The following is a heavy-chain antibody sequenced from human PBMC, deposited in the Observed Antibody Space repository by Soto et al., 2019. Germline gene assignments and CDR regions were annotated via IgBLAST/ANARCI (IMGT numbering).Heavy chain of an antibody. V-gene: IGHV2-5*02. CDR2: IYWDDDK. CDR3: AHRVLRTVFGLVPPTALYFDF. Sequence: QITLNESGPTVVRPTETLTLTCRFSGFSLTTSGVGVGWIRQSPGKAPEGLALIYWDDDKRYSASLKSRLTITKETSKNQVVLTVSDLDPTDTATYYCAHRVLRTVFGLVPPTALYFDFWGQGNPVAVSS. J-gene: IGHJ4*02. D-gene: IGHD3-3*01. CDR1: GFSLTTSGVG.